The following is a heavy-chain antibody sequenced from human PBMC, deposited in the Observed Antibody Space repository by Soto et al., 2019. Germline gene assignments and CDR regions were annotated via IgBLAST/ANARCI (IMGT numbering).Heavy chain of an antibody. J-gene: IGHJ6*03. Sequence: QVQLQQWGAGLLKPSETLSLTCAVYGGSFSGYYWSWIRQTPGKGLEWIGEITDSGSTTNNPSLKSRDTLLQHTPKNQFSLKLSSLTAADTAVYYFARGLLLWFGELSRRGGYYYYMDVWGKGTTVTVSS. CDR3: ARGLLLWFGELSRRGGYYYYMDV. CDR1: GGSFSGYY. D-gene: IGHD3-10*01. V-gene: IGHV4-34*04. CDR2: ITDSGST.